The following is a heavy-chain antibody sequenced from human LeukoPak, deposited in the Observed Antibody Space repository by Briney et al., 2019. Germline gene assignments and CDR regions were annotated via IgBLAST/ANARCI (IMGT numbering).Heavy chain of an antibody. CDR2: INSDGSWT. V-gene: IGHV3-74*01. Sequence: GGSLRLSCAASGNYWMHWVRQAPGKGLVWVSHINSDGSWTSYADSGKGRFTIARDNSKNTLYLQMNSLRVDDTAVYYCAQQLGYCSGGTCYFTYWGQGTLVTVSS. CDR1: GNYW. D-gene: IGHD2-15*01. CDR3: AQQLGYCSGGTCYFTY. J-gene: IGHJ1*01.